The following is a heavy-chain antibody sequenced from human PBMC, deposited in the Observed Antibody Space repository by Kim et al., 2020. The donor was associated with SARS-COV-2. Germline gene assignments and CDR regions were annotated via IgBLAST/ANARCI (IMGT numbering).Heavy chain of an antibody. CDR3: ARVGNLLEWLLHNWFDP. Sequence: SETLSLTCTVSGYSISSGYYWGWIRQPPGKGLEWIGSIYHSGSTYYNPSLKSRVTISVDTSKNQFSLKLSSVTAADTAMYYCARVGNLLEWLLHNWFDPWGQGTLVTVSS. V-gene: IGHV4-38-2*02. CDR2: IYHSGST. D-gene: IGHD3-3*01. CDR1: GYSISSGYY. J-gene: IGHJ5*02.